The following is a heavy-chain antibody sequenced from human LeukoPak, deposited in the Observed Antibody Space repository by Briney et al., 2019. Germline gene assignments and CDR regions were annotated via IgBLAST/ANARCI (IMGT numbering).Heavy chain of an antibody. CDR3: ARDCRTDDAFDI. D-gene: IGHD1-14*01. CDR1: GFTFSSYS. CDR2: ISSSSSSYI. J-gene: IGHJ3*02. Sequence: PGGSLRLSCAASGFTFSSYSMNWVRQAPGKGLEWVSSISSSSSSYIYYADSVKGRFTISRDSAKNSLYLQMNSLRAEDTAVYYCARDCRTDDAFDIWGQGTMVTVSS. V-gene: IGHV3-21*01.